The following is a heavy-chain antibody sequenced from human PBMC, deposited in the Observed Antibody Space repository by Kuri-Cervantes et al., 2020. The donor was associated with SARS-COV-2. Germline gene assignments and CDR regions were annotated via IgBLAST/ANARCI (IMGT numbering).Heavy chain of an antibody. CDR3: AGAPDYGDYYYYGMDV. D-gene: IGHD4-17*01. Sequence: GGSLRLSCAASGFTFSSYWMHWVRQAPGKGLVWVSRINSDGSSTSYADSVKGRFTISRDNAKNTLYLQMNSLRAEDTAVYYCAGAPDYGDYYYYGMDVWGQGTTVTVSS. CDR1: GFTFSSYW. V-gene: IGHV3-74*01. J-gene: IGHJ6*02. CDR2: INSDGSST.